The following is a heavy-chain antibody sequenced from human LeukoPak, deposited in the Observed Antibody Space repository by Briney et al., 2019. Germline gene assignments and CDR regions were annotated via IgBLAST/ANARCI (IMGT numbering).Heavy chain of an antibody. CDR3: AKEYYDFWSGIMD. V-gene: IGHV3-30*18. CDR2: ISYDGSNK. D-gene: IGHD3-3*01. Sequence: GRSLRLSCAASGFTFSSYGMHWVRQAPGKGLEWVAVISYDGSNKYYADSVKGRFTISRDNSKNTLYLQMNSLRAEDTAVYYCAKEYYDFWSGIMDWGQGTLVTVSS. CDR1: GFTFSSYG. J-gene: IGHJ4*02.